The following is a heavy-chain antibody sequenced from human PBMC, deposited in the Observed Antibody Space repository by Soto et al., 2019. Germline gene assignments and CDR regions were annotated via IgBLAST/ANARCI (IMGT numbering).Heavy chain of an antibody. CDR2: MYYSGSS. D-gene: IGHD4-4*01. V-gene: IGHV4-39*01. CDR3: ARHPRDDYNYGGSGIFDY. Sequence: QLQLQESGPGLVKPSETLSLTCSVSGGSISSRTFWWAWIRQPPGKGLEWIGDMYYSGSSYSRPSLKSRVTLSVDTSKNQLSLKLNSVTAADTAVYYCARHPRDDYNYGGSGIFDYWGQGTLGTVSS. J-gene: IGHJ4*02. CDR1: GGSISSRTFW.